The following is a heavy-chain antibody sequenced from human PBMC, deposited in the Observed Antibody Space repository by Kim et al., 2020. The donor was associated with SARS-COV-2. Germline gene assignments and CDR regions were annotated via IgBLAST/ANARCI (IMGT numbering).Heavy chain of an antibody. V-gene: IGHV3-11*01. D-gene: IGHD3-9*01. J-gene: IGHJ6*02. Sequence: GGSLRLSCAASGFTFSDYYMSWIRQAPGKGLEWVSYISSSGSTIYYADSVKGRFTISRDNAKNSLYLQMNSLRAEDTAVYYCARVAGYDILTGYSAYYYYYYGMDVWGQGTTVTVSS. CDR3: ARVAGYDILTGYSAYYYYYYGMDV. CDR1: GFTFSDYY. CDR2: ISSSGSTI.